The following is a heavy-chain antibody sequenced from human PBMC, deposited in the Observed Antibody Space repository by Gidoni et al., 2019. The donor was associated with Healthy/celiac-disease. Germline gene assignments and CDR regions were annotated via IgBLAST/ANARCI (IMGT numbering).Heavy chain of an antibody. V-gene: IGHV3-23*01. D-gene: IGHD3-22*01. Sequence: EVQLLESGGGLVQPGGSLRLSCAASGFTFGGYAMSWVRQAPGKGLEWVSAISGSGGSTYYADSVKGRFTISRDNSKNTLYLQMNSLRAEDTAVYYCAKDPYYYDSSGYFDYWGQGTLVTVSS. CDR3: AKDPYYYDSSGYFDY. CDR2: ISGSGGST. CDR1: GFTFGGYA. J-gene: IGHJ4*02.